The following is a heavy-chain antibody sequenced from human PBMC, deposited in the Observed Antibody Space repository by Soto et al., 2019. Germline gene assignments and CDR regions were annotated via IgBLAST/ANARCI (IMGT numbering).Heavy chain of an antibody. Sequence: EVQLVESGGGLVQPGGSLRLSCAASGFTFSSYSMNWVRQAPGKGLEWLSYISSSISTMHYADSVKGRFTTSRDNAKNSLYMQVNCLRDEDTAVYYCAREVRDTAVADFDYWGQGTLVTVSS. CDR1: GFTFSSYS. CDR2: ISSSISTM. V-gene: IGHV3-48*02. D-gene: IGHD5-18*01. J-gene: IGHJ4*02. CDR3: AREVRDTAVADFDY.